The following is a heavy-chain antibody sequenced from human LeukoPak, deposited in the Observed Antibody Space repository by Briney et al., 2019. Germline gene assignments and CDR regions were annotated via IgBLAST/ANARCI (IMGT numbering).Heavy chain of an antibody. CDR2: ISSSSSYI. D-gene: IGHD3-10*01. J-gene: IGHJ4*02. Sequence: GGSLRLSCAASGFTFSSYSMNWVRQAPGKGLEWVSSISSSSSYIYYADSVKGRFTISRDNAKNSLYLQMNSLRAEDTAVYYCARAYYGSGSLLGSSDYWGQGTLVTVSS. CDR1: GFTFSSYS. V-gene: IGHV3-21*01. CDR3: ARAYYGSGSLLGSSDY.